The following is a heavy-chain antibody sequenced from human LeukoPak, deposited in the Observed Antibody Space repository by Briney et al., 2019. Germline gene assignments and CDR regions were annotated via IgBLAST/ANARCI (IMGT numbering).Heavy chain of an antibody. V-gene: IGHV3-72*01. J-gene: IGHJ4*02. D-gene: IGHD3-10*01. CDR1: GFTFSDHY. CDR2: CRSKANSYPT. Sequence: GGTLRLSCAASGFTFSDHYMHWVRQAPGKGLEWGGRCRSKANSYPTEYAASVEGRFTISRDDSKNSLHLQMNSLKAEDTAVYYCAGEAGSYGPVVYWGQGTLVTVSS. CDR3: AGEAGSYGPVVY.